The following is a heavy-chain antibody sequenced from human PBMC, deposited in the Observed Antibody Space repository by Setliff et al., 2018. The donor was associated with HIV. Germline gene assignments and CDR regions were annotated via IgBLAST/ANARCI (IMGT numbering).Heavy chain of an antibody. CDR3: AHSGSYYSGSGTFLDY. V-gene: IGHV2-5*01. D-gene: IGHD3-10*01. CDR2: IYWNDDK. J-gene: IGHJ4*02. CDR1: EFSLSSSGVG. Sequence: SGPTLVNPTQTLTLTCTFSEFSLSSSGVGVGWIRQPPGKALEWLALIYWNDDKWYSPSLKSRLTITKDTSKNQVVLTMTNMDPVDTATYYCAHSGSYYSGSGTFLDYWGQGTLVTVSS.